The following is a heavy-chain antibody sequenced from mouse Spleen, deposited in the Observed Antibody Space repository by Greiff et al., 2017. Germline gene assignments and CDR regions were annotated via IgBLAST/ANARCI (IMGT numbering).Heavy chain of an antibody. D-gene: IGHD2-1*01. Sequence: VMLVESGPGLVAPSQSLSITCTVSGFSLTDYGVSWIRQPPGKGLEWLGVIWGGGSTYYNSALKSRLSISKDNSKSQVFLKMNSLQTDDTAMYYCAKQGPYGNYAMDYWGQGTSVTVSS. J-gene: IGHJ4*01. CDR3: AKQGPYGNYAMDY. CDR2: IWGGGST. CDR1: GFSLTDYG. V-gene: IGHV2-6-5*01.